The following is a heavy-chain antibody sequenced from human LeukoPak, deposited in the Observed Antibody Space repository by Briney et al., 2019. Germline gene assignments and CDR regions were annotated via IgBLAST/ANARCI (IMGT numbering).Heavy chain of an antibody. J-gene: IGHJ4*02. Sequence: ASVKVSCKASGYTFTSYGISWVRQAPGQGLEWMGWISAYNGNTNYAQKLQGRVTMTTDTSTSTAYMELRSLRSDDTAVYYCARFFVGSSWYGGENYFDYRGQGTLVTVSS. CDR2: ISAYNGNT. D-gene: IGHD6-13*01. CDR1: GYTFTSYG. CDR3: ARFFVGSSWYGGENYFDY. V-gene: IGHV1-18*01.